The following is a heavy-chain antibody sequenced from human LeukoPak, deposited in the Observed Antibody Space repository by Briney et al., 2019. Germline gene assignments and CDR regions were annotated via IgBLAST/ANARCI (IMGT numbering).Heavy chain of an antibody. D-gene: IGHD3-10*01. CDR1: GGSISSSSYY. J-gene: IGHJ4*02. Sequence: SETLSLTCTVSGGSISSSSYYWGWIRQPPGKGLEWIGSIYYSGSTNYNPSLKSRVTISVDTSKNHFSLKLSSVTAADTAVYYCARDGDGSGSGYFDYWGQGTLVTVSS. CDR3: ARDGDGSGSGYFDY. CDR2: IYYSGST. V-gene: IGHV4-39*07.